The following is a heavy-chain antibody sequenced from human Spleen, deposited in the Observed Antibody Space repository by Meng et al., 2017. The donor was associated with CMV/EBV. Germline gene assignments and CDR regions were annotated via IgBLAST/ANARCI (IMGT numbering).Heavy chain of an antibody. CDR1: GFTFSSYA. V-gene: IGHV3-23*03. CDR2: IYSGGSST. D-gene: IGHD1-14*01. CDR3: AKFRSRHYFDY. Sequence: ETLSLTCAASGFTFSSYAMSWVRQAPGKGLEWVSVIYSGGSSTYYADSVKGRFTISRDNSKNTLYLQMNSLRAEDTAVYYCAKFRSRHYFDYWGQGTLVTVSS. J-gene: IGHJ4*02.